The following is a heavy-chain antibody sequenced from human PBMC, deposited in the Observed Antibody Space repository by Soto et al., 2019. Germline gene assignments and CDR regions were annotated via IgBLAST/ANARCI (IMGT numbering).Heavy chain of an antibody. Sequence: EVQLLESGGGLVQPGGSLRLSCAASGFTFSSYAMSWVRQAPGKGLEWVSAISGSGGSTYHADSVKGRFTISRDNSKNTLYLQMNSLRAEDTAVYYCAKDLIVPVAFDIWGQGTMVTVSS. V-gene: IGHV3-23*01. D-gene: IGHD1-26*01. CDR1: GFTFSSYA. J-gene: IGHJ3*02. CDR3: AKDLIVPVAFDI. CDR2: ISGSGGST.